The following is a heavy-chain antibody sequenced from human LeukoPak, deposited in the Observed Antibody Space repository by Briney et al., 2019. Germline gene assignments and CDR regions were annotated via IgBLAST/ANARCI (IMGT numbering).Heavy chain of an antibody. Sequence: PGGSLRLSCAVAGFIFSNHGMHWVRQAPGKGLEWVALIWYDGRTKFHADSVNGRFTISRDNSANTLYLQMSSLRVEDTAVYYCAREWGRIAVAGGPGYWGQGALVTVSS. V-gene: IGHV3-33*01. D-gene: IGHD6-19*01. CDR1: GFIFSNHG. J-gene: IGHJ4*02. CDR2: IWYDGRTK. CDR3: AREWGRIAVAGGPGY.